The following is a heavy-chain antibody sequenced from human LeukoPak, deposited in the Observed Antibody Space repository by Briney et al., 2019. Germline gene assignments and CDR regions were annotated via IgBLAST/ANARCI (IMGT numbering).Heavy chain of an antibody. CDR1: GFTFSSYA. CDR3: ARDGRSGSYNAFDI. CDR2: IYSGGST. V-gene: IGHV3-53*01. D-gene: IGHD1-26*01. Sequence: GGSLRLSCAASGFTFSSYAMSWVRQAPGKGLEWVSVIYSGGSTYYADSVKGRFTISRDNSKNTLYLQMNSLRAEDTAVYYCARDGRSGSYNAFDIWGQGTMVTVSS. J-gene: IGHJ3*02.